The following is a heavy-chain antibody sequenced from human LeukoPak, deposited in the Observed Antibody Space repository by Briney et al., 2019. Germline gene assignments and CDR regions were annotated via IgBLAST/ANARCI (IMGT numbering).Heavy chain of an antibody. CDR2: IYYSGTT. V-gene: IGHV4-59*01. D-gene: IGHD3-10*01. J-gene: IGHJ4*02. Sequence: SETLSLTCTVSGGSMSSYYWSWIRQPPGKGLEWIAYIYYSGTTNYSPSLKSRVTISVDTSKNQFSLKLSSVTAADTAVYFCARDRGSAGGFDYWGQGILVTVSS. CDR1: GGSMSSYY. CDR3: ARDRGSAGGFDY.